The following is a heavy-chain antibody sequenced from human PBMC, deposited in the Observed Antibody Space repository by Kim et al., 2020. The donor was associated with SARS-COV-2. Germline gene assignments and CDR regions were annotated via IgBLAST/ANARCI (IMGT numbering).Heavy chain of an antibody. CDR1: GFTISNAW. CDR3: TTDFLEWLPFDY. D-gene: IGHD3-3*01. CDR2: IKSKNDGGTT. Sequence: GGSLRLSCAASGFTISNAWMSWVRQAPGKGLEWVGRIKSKNDGGTTDYAAPVKGRFIISRDDSKNTLYLQMNSLKTEDTAVYYCTTDFLEWLPFDYWGQG. V-gene: IGHV3-15*01. J-gene: IGHJ4*02.